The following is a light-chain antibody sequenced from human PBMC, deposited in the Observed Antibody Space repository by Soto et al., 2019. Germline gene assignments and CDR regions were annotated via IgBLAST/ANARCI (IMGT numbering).Light chain of an antibody. Sequence: DIQMTQSPSTLSASVGDRVTITCRASQSISSWLAWYQQKPGKAPKLLIYKASSLESGVPSRFSGSGSGTHYALTISSLQPDDFASYYCQQYNSYSLTFGGGTKVEIK. CDR1: QSISSW. V-gene: IGKV1-5*03. J-gene: IGKJ4*01. CDR2: KAS. CDR3: QQYNSYSLT.